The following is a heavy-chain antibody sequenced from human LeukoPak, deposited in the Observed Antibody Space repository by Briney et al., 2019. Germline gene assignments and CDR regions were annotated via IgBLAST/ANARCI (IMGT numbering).Heavy chain of an antibody. CDR3: ARCKGVPAAVIDY. CDR1: GFTFSSYE. J-gene: IGHJ4*02. V-gene: IGHV3-48*03. D-gene: IGHD2-2*01. CDR2: ISSSGSTT. Sequence: GGSLRLSCAASGFTFSSYETNWVRQAPGKGLECVSYISSSGSTTYYADSVKGRFTISRDNAKNSLYLQMNSLRAEDTAVYYCARCKGVPAAVIDYWGQGTLVTVSS.